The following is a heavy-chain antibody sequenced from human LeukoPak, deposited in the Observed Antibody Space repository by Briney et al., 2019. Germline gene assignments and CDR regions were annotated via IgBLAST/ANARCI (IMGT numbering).Heavy chain of an antibody. CDR1: GYTFTGYY. V-gene: IGHV1-2*04. CDR3: ARDLSYYGSGSYYFDY. CDR2: INPNSGGT. J-gene: IGHJ4*02. Sequence: ASVKVSCKASGYTFTGYYMHWVRQAPGQGLEWMGWINPNSGGTNYAQKFQGWVTMTRDTSISTAYMELSRLTSDDTAVYYCARDLSYYGSGSYYFDYWGQGTLVTVSS. D-gene: IGHD3-10*01.